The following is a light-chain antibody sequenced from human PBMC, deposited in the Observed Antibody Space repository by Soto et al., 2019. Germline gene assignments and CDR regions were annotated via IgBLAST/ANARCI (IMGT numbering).Light chain of an antibody. CDR2: EGS. CDR3: CSYAGSVV. J-gene: IGLJ2*01. Sequence: QSALTQPASVSGSPGQSITISCTGTSSDGGSYNLVSWYQQHPGKAPKLMIYEGSKPPSGVSNRFSGSKSGNTASLTISGFQAEDEADYYCCSYAGSVVFGGGTKLTVL. CDR1: SSDGGSYNL. V-gene: IGLV2-23*01.